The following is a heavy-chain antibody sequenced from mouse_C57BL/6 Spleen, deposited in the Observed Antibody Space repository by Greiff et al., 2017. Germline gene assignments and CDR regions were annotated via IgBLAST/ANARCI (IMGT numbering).Heavy chain of an antibody. Sequence: EVKVVESEGGLVQPGSSMKLSCTASGFTFSDYYMAWVRQVPEKGLEWVANINYDGSSTYYLDSLKSRFIISRDNAKNILYLQMSSLKSEDTATYYCARVGYGYDLDYWGQGTTLTVSS. D-gene: IGHD2-2*01. CDR1: GFTFSDYY. CDR3: ARVGYGYDLDY. J-gene: IGHJ2*01. CDR2: INYDGSST. V-gene: IGHV5-16*01.